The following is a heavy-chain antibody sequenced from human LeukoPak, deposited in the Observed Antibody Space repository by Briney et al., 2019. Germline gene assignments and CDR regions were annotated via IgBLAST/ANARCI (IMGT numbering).Heavy chain of an antibody. CDR2: IYYSGST. D-gene: IGHD4-17*01. V-gene: IGHV4-39*07. Sequence: PSETLSLTCTVSGGSISSSSYYWGWIRQPPGTGLEWIGSIYYSGSTYYNPSLKSRVIISVDTSKNQFSLKLSSVTAADTAVYYCAREFGDYSDLYYYYYYMDVWGKGTTVTISS. CDR1: GGSISSSSYY. J-gene: IGHJ6*03. CDR3: AREFGDYSDLYYYYYYMDV.